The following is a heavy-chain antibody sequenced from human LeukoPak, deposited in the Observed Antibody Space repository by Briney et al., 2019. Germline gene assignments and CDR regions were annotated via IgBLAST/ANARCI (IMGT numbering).Heavy chain of an antibody. Sequence: SETLSLTCAVYGGSFSGYYWSWIRKPPGKGLEWIGEINHSGSTDYNPSLKSRVTISVDTSKNQFSLKLSSVTAADTAVYYCARARYYYDSSGYYDVFDYWGQGTLVTVSS. V-gene: IGHV4-34*01. CDR2: INHSGST. J-gene: IGHJ4*02. CDR1: GGSFSGYY. D-gene: IGHD3-22*01. CDR3: ARARYYYDSSGYYDVFDY.